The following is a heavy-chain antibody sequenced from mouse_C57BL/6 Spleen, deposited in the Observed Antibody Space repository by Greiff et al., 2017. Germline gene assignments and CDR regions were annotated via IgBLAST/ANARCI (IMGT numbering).Heavy chain of an antibody. J-gene: IGHJ3*01. CDR3: ARQHYGSSYAWFAY. CDR2: ISGGGGNT. CDR1: GFTFSSYT. Sequence: EVKLVESGGGLVKPGGSLKLSCAASGFTFSSYTMSWVRQTPEKRLEWVATISGGGGNTYYPDSVKGRFTISRDNAKNTLYLQMSSLRSEDTALYYCARQHYGSSYAWFAYWGQGTLVTVSA. D-gene: IGHD1-1*01. V-gene: IGHV5-9*01.